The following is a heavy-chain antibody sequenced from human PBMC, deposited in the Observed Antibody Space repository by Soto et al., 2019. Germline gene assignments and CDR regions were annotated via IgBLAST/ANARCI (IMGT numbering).Heavy chain of an antibody. CDR1: GGSFSGYS. V-gene: IGHV4-34*12. CDR2: IIHSGST. J-gene: IGHJ6*02. CDR3: ARNGRDGMDF. Sequence: PSETLSLTCAVYGGSFSGYSWSWIRQPPGKGLEWIGEIIHSGSTDYNPSLKSRVTISEDTAKNQFSLKLSSVTAADTAGYFCARNGRDGMDFWGQGTTVTVSS.